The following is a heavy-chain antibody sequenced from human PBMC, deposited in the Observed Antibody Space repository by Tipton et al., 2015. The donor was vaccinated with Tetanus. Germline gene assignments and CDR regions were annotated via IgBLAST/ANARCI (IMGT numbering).Heavy chain of an antibody. CDR1: GYRFTSYW. CDR2: IYPADSDI. D-gene: IGHD3-10*01. Sequence: VQLVQSGAELKKPGESLKISCQGSGYRFTSYWIAWVRQMPGKGLEWMGVIYPADSDIRNSPSFQGQVTMSVDKSTSTAYLQWRSLKASDSAMYYCARHSGGSEIGYYDDMDVWGQGTTVTVSS. CDR3: ARHSGGSEIGYYDDMDV. V-gene: IGHV5-51*01. J-gene: IGHJ6*02.